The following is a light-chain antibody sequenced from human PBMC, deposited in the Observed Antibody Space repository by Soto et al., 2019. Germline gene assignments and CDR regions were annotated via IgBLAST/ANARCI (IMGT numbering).Light chain of an antibody. Sequence: AVKMTQSPSSLSASVGDRVTITCRASQDIRNDLGWYQQKPGKAPNLLIYAASTLLVGVPSRFSGSGSGTYFTLTISSLQPEDFATYYCLQGYNFPHTLGPGIKVDI. V-gene: IGKV1-6*01. CDR1: QDIRND. J-gene: IGKJ3*01. CDR3: LQGYNFPHT. CDR2: AAS.